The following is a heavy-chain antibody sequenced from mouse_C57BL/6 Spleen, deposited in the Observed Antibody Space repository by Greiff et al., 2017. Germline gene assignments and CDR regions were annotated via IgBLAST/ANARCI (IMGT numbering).Heavy chain of an antibody. CDR1: GYTFTSYW. D-gene: IGHD2-10*02. CDR3: ARSGYGNYVPYAMDY. CDR2: IYPGSGST. V-gene: IGHV1-55*01. Sequence: QVQLKQPGAELVKPGASVKMSCKASGYTFTSYWITWVKQRPGQGLEWIGDIYPGSGSTNYNEKFKSKATLTVDTSSSTAYMQLSSLTSEDSAVYYCARSGYGNYVPYAMDYWGQGTSVTVSS. J-gene: IGHJ4*01.